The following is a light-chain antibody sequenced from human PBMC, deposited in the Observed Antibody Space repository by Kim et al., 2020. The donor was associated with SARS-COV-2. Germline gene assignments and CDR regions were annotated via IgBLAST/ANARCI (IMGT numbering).Light chain of an antibody. V-gene: IGLV2-14*03. Sequence: QSITISCTGTGSDIGAYNYVSWYQRHPGQAPKLIVFDVSNRPSGVSNRFSGSKSANTASLTISGLQAEDEAHYYCSSYSTSSIYVLFGGGTKVTVL. CDR3: SSYSTSSIYVL. J-gene: IGLJ2*01. CDR1: GSDIGAYNY. CDR2: DVS.